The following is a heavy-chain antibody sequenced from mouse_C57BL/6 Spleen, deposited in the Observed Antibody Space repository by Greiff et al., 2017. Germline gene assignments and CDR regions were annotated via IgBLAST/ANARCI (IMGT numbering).Heavy chain of an antibody. CDR3: TTGGWAY. CDR1: GFNIKDDY. V-gene: IGHV14-4*01. J-gene: IGHJ3*01. CDR2: IDPENGDT. D-gene: IGHD1-1*02. Sequence: DVQLQESGAELVRPGASVKLSCTASGFNIKDDYMHWVKQRPEQGLEWIGWIDPENGDTEYASKFQGKATITADTSSNTAYLQLSSLTSEDTAVYYCTTGGWAYWGQGTLVTVSA.